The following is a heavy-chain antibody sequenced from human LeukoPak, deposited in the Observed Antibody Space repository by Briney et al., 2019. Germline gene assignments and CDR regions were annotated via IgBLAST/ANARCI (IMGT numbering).Heavy chain of an antibody. CDR2: INHSGST. D-gene: IGHD4/OR15-4a*01. J-gene: IGHJ2*01. CDR3: ARDGGYVYGAIRGFDL. Sequence: SETLSLTCAVYGGSFSGYYWSWIRQPPGKGLEWIGEINHSGSTNYNPSLKSRVTISVDTSKNQFSLKLSSVTAADTAVYYCARDGGYVYGAIRGFDLWGRGTLVTVSS. V-gene: IGHV4-34*01. CDR1: GGSFSGYY.